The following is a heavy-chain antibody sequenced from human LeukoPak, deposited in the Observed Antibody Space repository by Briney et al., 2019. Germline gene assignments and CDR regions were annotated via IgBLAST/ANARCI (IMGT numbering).Heavy chain of an antibody. D-gene: IGHD6-19*01. CDR3: ARDLAVAGTNYFDF. Sequence: PSGTQSLTCSVSGDSISTNEWWSWVRQPPGKGLEWIGEVFHSGSTNYNPSLKSRVTISIDKSKNQFSLEVTSVTAADTAIYYCARDLAVAGTNYFDFWGQGVLVTVSS. CDR1: GDSISTNEW. CDR2: VFHSGST. J-gene: IGHJ4*02. V-gene: IGHV4-4*02.